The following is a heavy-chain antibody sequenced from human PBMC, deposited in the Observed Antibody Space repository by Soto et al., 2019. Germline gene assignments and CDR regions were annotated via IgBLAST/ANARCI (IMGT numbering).Heavy chain of an antibody. Sequence: SETLSLTCTVSGCSISSYYWSWIRQPPGKGLEWIGYIYYSGSTYYNPSLKSRVTISVDTSKNQFSLKLSSVTAADTAVYYCASSIHYYDSSALYYFDYWGQGTLVTVSS. D-gene: IGHD3-22*01. CDR1: GCSISSYY. CDR3: ASSIHYYDSSALYYFDY. V-gene: IGHV4-59*08. J-gene: IGHJ4*02. CDR2: IYYSGST.